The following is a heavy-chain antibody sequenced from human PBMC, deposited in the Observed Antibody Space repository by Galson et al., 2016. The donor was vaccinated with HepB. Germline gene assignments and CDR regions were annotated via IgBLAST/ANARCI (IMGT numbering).Heavy chain of an antibody. J-gene: IGHJ6*02. CDR1: LFTFGSYG. Sequence: SLRLSCAASLFTFGSYGMHWVRQAPGKGLEWVAMIWYDGSNKFYADSVKGRFTISRDNTNNRLYLQMNSLRAEDTAVYYCAKRAYYGSGRNGGGMDVWGQGTTVTVSS. V-gene: IGHV3-33*06. CDR2: IWYDGSNK. D-gene: IGHD3-10*01. CDR3: AKRAYYGSGRNGGGMDV.